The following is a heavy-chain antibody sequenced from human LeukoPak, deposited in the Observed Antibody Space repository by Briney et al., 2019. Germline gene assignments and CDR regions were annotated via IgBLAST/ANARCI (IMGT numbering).Heavy chain of an antibody. CDR1: GFTFSSYA. Sequence: PGGSLRLSCAASGFTFSSYAMSWVRQAPGKGLEWVSAISDSGGSIYYADSVKGRFTISRDNSKNTLYLQMNSLRAEDTAVYYCARSVGIVVVPAAIQYYYYGMDVWGQGTTVTVSS. V-gene: IGHV3-23*01. J-gene: IGHJ6*02. CDR3: ARSVGIVVVPAAIQYYYYGMDV. D-gene: IGHD2-2*02. CDR2: ISDSGGSI.